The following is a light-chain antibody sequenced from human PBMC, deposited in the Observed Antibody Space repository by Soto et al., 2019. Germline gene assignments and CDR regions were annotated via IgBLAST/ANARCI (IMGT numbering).Light chain of an antibody. V-gene: IGLV1-40*01. CDR2: GNS. CDR3: QSYDSSLSGVV. CDR1: SSNIGAGYD. Sequence: QSVLTQPPSVSGAPGKRVTISCTGSSSNIGAGYDVHWYRQLPGTAPKLLIYGNSNRPSGVPDRFSGSKSGTSASLAITGLQAKDVADYYCQSYDSSLSGVVFGGGTKLTVL. J-gene: IGLJ2*01.